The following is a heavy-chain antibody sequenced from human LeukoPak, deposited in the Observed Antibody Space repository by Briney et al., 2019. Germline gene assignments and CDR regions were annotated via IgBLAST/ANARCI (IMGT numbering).Heavy chain of an antibody. J-gene: IGHJ5*02. CDR2: ISAYNGNT. V-gene: IGHV1-18*01. CDR1: GYTFTSYG. CDR3: ASSIPGATVAS. Sequence: ASVEVSCKASGYTFTSYGISWVRQAPGQGLEWMGWISAYNGNTKYAQKLQGRVTMTTDTSTSTAYMELRSLRSDDTAVYYCASSIPGATVASWGQGTLVTVSS. D-gene: IGHD4-23*01.